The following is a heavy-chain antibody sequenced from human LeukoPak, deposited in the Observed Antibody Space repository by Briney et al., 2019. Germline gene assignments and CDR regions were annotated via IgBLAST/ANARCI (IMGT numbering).Heavy chain of an antibody. CDR1: GFTVSDYA. V-gene: IGHV3-23*01. Sequence: PGGSLRLSCAASGFTVSDYAMTWIRQSAGKGLEWVSSMTDMGPNTYYADSVKGRFTISRDTSKNILFLQMNSLRVEDTALYYCARRLSLRFDAFAVWGQGTMVTVSS. D-gene: IGHD3-3*01. J-gene: IGHJ3*01. CDR3: ARRLSLRFDAFAV. CDR2: MTDMGPNT.